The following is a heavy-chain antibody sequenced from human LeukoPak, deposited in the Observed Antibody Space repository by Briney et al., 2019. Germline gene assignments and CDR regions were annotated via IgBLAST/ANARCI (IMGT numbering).Heavy chain of an antibody. CDR3: ARGGSNYPLDYYYMDV. CDR1: GYTFTCYY. CDR2: INPNSGGT. Sequence: GASVKVSCKASGYTFTCYYMHWVRQAPGQGLEWMGRINPNSGGTNYAQKFQGRVTMTRDTSISTAYMELSRLRSDDTAVYYCARGGSNYPLDYYYMDVWGKGTTVTVSS. D-gene: IGHD4-11*01. J-gene: IGHJ6*03. V-gene: IGHV1-2*06.